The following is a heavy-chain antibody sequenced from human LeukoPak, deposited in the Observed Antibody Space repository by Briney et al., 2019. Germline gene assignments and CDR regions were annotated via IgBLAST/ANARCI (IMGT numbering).Heavy chain of an antibody. J-gene: IGHJ4*02. V-gene: IGHV1-2*02. CDR3: ARVKNYYDSSGYLYYFDY. D-gene: IGHD3-22*01. CDR2: INPNSGGT. CDR1: GYTFTAYF. Sequence: ASVKVSCKASGYTFTAYFMHWVRQAPGQGLEWMGWINPNSGGTNYAQNFQGRVTMTRDTSISTAYMELRRLRSDDTAVCYCARVKNYYDSSGYLYYFDYWGQGTLVTVSS.